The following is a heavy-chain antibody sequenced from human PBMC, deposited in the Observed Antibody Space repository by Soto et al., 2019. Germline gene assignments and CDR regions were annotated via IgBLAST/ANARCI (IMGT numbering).Heavy chain of an antibody. J-gene: IGHJ3*01. CDR2: IYHSGST. CDR3: ARYDPTYYDFWSGYFDA. CDR1: GGSISSGGYS. V-gene: IGHV4-30-2*01. Sequence: PSETLSLTCPVSGGSISSGGYSCSWIRQPPWDGLEWIGYIYHSGSTYYNPSLKSRVTISVDRSKNQFSLKLSSVTAADTAVYYCARYDPTYYDFWSGYFDAWGQGTMVTVSS. D-gene: IGHD3-3*01.